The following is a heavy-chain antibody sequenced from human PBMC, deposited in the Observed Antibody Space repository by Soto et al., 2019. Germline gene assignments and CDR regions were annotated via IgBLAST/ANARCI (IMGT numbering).Heavy chain of an antibody. D-gene: IGHD1-26*01. J-gene: IGHJ4*02. Sequence: QVQLVESGGGVVQPGRSLRLSCAASGFTFSSYGMHWVRQAPGKGLEWVAVIWYDGSNKYYADSVKGRFTISRDNSKNTLYLQMNSLRAEDTAVYYCASMSGSYYGFDYWSQGTLVTVSS. CDR1: GFTFSSYG. CDR3: ASMSGSYYGFDY. CDR2: IWYDGSNK. V-gene: IGHV3-33*01.